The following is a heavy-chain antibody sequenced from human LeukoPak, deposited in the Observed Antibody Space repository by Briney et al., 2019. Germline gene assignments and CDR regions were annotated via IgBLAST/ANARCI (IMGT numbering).Heavy chain of an antibody. D-gene: IGHD3-3*01. Sequence: PGRSLRLSCAASGFTFSSYGMHWVRQAPGKGLEWVAFIRYDGSNKYYADSVKGRFTISRDNSKNTLYLQMNSLGAEDTAVYYCAKGKVTIFGVVIIRPNWFDPWGQGTLVTVSS. J-gene: IGHJ5*02. CDR1: GFTFSSYG. CDR2: IRYDGSNK. CDR3: AKGKVTIFGVVIIRPNWFDP. V-gene: IGHV3-30*02.